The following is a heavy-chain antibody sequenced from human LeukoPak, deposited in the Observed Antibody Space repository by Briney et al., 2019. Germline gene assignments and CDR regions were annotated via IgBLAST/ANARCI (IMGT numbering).Heavy chain of an antibody. CDR3: ARSMKNYGYEIDY. CDR2: INHSGST. CDR1: GGSFSGYY. J-gene: IGHJ4*02. Sequence: SETLSLTCAVYGGSFSGYYWSWIRQPPGKGLEWIGEINHSGSTNYNPSLKSRVTISVDTSKNQFSLKLSSVTAADTAVYYCARSMKNYGYEIDYWGQGTRFTVSS. V-gene: IGHV4-34*01. D-gene: IGHD5-12*01.